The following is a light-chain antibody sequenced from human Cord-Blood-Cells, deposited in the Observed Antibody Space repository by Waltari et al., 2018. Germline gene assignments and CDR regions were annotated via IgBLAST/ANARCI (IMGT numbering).Light chain of an antibody. Sequence: DIQMTQSPSPLSASVGDRVTITCQVSQDISNYLNWYQQKPGKAPKLLIYDASNFETGVPSRFSGSGSGTDFTFTISSLQPEDIATYYCQQYDNLPITFGQGTRLEIK. J-gene: IGKJ5*01. CDR1: QDISNY. CDR2: DAS. V-gene: IGKV1-33*01. CDR3: QQYDNLPIT.